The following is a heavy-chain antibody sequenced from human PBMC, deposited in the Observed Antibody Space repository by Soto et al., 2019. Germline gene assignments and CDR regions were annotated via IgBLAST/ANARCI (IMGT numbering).Heavy chain of an antibody. J-gene: IGHJ3*02. CDR1: GYTFTSYY. V-gene: IGHV1-46*01. CDR2: INPSGGST. D-gene: IGHD3-22*01. CDR3: ARGDYYDSSGYYFDYDFDI. Sequence: GASVKVSCKASGYTFTSYYMHWVRQAPGQGLEWMGIINPSGGSTSYAQKFQGRVTMTRDTSTSTVYMELSSLRSEDTAVYYCARGDYYDSSGYYFDYDFDIWGQGTMVTVSS.